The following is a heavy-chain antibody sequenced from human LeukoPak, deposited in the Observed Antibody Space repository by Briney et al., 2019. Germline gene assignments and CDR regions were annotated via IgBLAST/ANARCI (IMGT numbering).Heavy chain of an antibody. J-gene: IGHJ2*01. Sequence: PSETLSLTCTVSGGSISSGGYYWSWIRQPPGKGLEWIGYIYHSGSTYYNPSLKSRVTISVDRSKNQFSLKLSSVTAADTAVYYCARVLFNCSSTSCPRYFDLWGRGTLVAVSS. V-gene: IGHV4-30-2*01. CDR1: GGSISSGGYY. CDR3: ARVLFNCSSTSCPRYFDL. D-gene: IGHD2-2*01. CDR2: IYHSGST.